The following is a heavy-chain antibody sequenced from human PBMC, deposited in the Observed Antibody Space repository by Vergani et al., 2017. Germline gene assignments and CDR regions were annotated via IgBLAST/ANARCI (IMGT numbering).Heavy chain of an antibody. Sequence: EVQLVESGGGLVQPGGSLRLSCAASGFMFSNYWMNWVRQAPGKGLEWVANIKQDGSEKYYVDSVRGRFTISRDNAKNSLYLQMNSLRAEDMAVYYCARDGIRRLTTYYFDSWGQGTLVTVSS. CDR1: GFMFSNYW. D-gene: IGHD4/OR15-4a*01. CDR2: IKQDGSEK. CDR3: ARDGIRRLTTYYFDS. J-gene: IGHJ4*02. V-gene: IGHV3-7*01.